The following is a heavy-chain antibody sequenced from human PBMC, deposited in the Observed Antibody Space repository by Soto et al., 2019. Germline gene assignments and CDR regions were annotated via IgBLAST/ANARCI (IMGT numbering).Heavy chain of an antibody. Sequence: SETLSLTCTVSGGSISSYYWSWIRQPPGKGLEWIGYIYYSGSTNYNPSLKSRVTISVDTSKNQFSLKLSSVTAANTAVYYCARTESGTFDPWGRGTLVTVSS. D-gene: IGHD1-7*01. CDR1: GGSISSYY. J-gene: IGHJ5*02. CDR3: ARTESGTFDP. V-gene: IGHV4-59*12. CDR2: IYYSGST.